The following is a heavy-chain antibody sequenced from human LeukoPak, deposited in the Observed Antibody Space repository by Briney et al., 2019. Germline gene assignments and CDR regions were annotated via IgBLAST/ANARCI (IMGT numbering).Heavy chain of an antibody. CDR2: MNPNSGNT. Sequence: ASVKVSCKASGYTFTSYDINWVRQATGQGLEWMGWMNPNSGNTGYAQKFQGRVTITRNTSISTAYMELSSLRSEDTAVYYCARVNYYGSGSYYNRHNYYYYMDVWGKGTTVTVSS. D-gene: IGHD3-10*01. CDR1: GYTFTSYD. J-gene: IGHJ6*03. V-gene: IGHV1-8*03. CDR3: ARVNYYGSGSYYNRHNYYYYMDV.